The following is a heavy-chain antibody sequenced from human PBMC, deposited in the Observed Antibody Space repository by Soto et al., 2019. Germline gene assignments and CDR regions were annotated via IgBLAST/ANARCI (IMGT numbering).Heavy chain of an antibody. CDR2: MNPNSGNT. V-gene: IGHV1-8*01. D-gene: IGHD3-9*01. J-gene: IGHJ4*02. Sequence: ASVKVSCKASGYTFTSYDINWVRQATGQGLEWMGWMNPNSGNTGYAQKFQGRVTMTRNTSISTAYMELSSLRSEDTAVYYCARGLGYYDILTGYFGYWGQGTLVTVSS. CDR3: ARGLGYYDILTGYFGY. CDR1: GYTFTSYD.